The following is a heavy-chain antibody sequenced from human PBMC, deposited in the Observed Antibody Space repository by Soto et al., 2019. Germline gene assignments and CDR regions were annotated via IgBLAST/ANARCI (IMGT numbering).Heavy chain of an antibody. CDR2: INPNSGDT. Sequence: GASVKVSCTPSGQTFTAYYIHWVLQAPGQGLEWMGWINPNSGDTNYSQKFQGRVTMTRDTSIRTVYMEMSGLRSDDTAVYYCARPLVPLVAGGPDQYYCSLDCWGQGTT. D-gene: IGHD1-26*01. CDR1: GQTFTAYY. J-gene: IGHJ6*02. CDR3: ARPLVPLVAGGPDQYYCSLDC. V-gene: IGHV1-2*02.